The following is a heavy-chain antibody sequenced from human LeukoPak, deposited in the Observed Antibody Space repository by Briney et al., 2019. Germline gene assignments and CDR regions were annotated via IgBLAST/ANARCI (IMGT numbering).Heavy chain of an antibody. CDR3: ARESDGDYYIDY. J-gene: IGHJ4*02. V-gene: IGHV4-30-4*01. CDR1: GGSLSSGDYY. CDR2: IYYSGST. D-gene: IGHD4-17*01. Sequence: SETLSLTCTVSGGSLSSGDYYWSWIRQPPGKGLEWIGYIYYSGSTYYNPSLKSRVTISVDTSKNQFSLKLSSVTAADTAVYYCARESDGDYYIDYWGQGTLVTVSS.